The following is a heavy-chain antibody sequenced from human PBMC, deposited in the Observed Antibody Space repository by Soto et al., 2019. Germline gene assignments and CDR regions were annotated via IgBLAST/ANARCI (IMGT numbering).Heavy chain of an antibody. CDR2: ISAYNGNT. CDR3: AKDSITIFGVVTRYYYGMDV. D-gene: IGHD3-3*01. J-gene: IGHJ6*02. V-gene: IGHV1-18*01. Sequence: ASVKVSCKASGYTLTSYGISWVRQAPGQGLEWMGWISAYNGNTNYAQKLKGRVTMTTDTSTSTAYMELSSLRSEDTAVYYCAKDSITIFGVVTRYYYGMDVWGQGTTVTVSS. CDR1: GYTLTSYG.